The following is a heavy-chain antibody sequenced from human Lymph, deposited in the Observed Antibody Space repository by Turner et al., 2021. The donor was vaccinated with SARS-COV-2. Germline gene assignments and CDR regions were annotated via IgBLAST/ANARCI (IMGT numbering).Heavy chain of an antibody. Sequence: QVQPVESGGGVVQPGRSLRLSCAASGFTFISYGMHWVRQAPGKGLEWVAVISYDGGHKSYADSVKGRFTISRDNSKNTLYLQMISLRAEDTAVYYCAWALYYYYGMDVWGQGTTVTVSS. J-gene: IGHJ6*02. CDR2: ISYDGGHK. V-gene: IGHV3-30*03. CDR3: AWALYYYYGMDV. CDR1: GFTFISYG.